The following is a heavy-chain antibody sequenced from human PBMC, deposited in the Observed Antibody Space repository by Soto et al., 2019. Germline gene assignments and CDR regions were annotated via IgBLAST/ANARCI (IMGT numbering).Heavy chain of an antibody. Sequence: PSETLSLTCTVSGGYINSGGYYWSWILQHPGKGLEWIGYIYYSASTDYNTSLKSRVSMTVDTSKNQLSLKLSSVTAEDTAVYYCARECRYFDGLDNHNWFDPWGQGTLVTVSS. V-gene: IGHV4-31*03. CDR1: GGYINSGGYY. CDR2: IYYSAST. J-gene: IGHJ5*02. CDR3: ARECRYFDGLDNHNWFDP. D-gene: IGHD3-9*01.